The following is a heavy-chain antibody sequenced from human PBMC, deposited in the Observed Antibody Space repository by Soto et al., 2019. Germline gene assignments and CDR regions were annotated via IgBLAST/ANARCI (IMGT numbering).Heavy chain of an antibody. D-gene: IGHD4-4*01. CDR3: ARRSVRDYSNYGDWFDP. Sequence: SETLSLTCTVSGGSISSSSYYWGWIRQPPGKGLEWIGSIYYSGSTYYNQSLKSRVTISVDTSKNQFSLKLSSVTAADTAVYYCARRSVRDYSNYGDWFDPWGQGTLVTVSS. CDR2: IYYSGST. CDR1: GGSISSSSYY. V-gene: IGHV4-39*01. J-gene: IGHJ5*02.